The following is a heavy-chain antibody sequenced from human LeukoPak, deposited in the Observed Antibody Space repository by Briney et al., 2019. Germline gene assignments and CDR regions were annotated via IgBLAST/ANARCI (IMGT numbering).Heavy chain of an antibody. J-gene: IGHJ4*02. CDR1: GFTFDDYT. Sequence: GGSLRLSCAASGFTFDDYTMHWVRQAPGKGLEWVSLISWDGGSRYYADSVKGRFTISRDNAKNSLYLQMNSLRAEDTAVYYCARAEGIYYGPGSYYLDYWGQGTLVTVSS. CDR2: ISWDGGSR. D-gene: IGHD3-10*01. CDR3: ARAEGIYYGPGSYYLDY. V-gene: IGHV3-43*01.